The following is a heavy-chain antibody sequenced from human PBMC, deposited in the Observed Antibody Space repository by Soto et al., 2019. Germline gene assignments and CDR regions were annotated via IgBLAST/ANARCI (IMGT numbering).Heavy chain of an antibody. J-gene: IGHJ3*02. Sequence: PGGAPRLSSAAPGFTFLSYGMRRGRPGQGKGLEWVALIWYDGSNKSYADSVKGRFTISRDNSKNTLYLQMNSLRAEDTAVYYCARAETGGGSFDIWGQGTMVT. V-gene: IGHV3-33*01. CDR2: IWYDGSNK. CDR1: GFTFLSYG. D-gene: IGHD2-15*01. CDR3: ARAETGGGSFDI.